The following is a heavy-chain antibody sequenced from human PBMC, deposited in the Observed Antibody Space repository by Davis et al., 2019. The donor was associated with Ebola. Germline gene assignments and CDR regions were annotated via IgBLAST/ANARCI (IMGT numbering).Heavy chain of an antibody. CDR3: AREKMVVTPGAEYFQH. J-gene: IGHJ1*01. CDR1: GYTFTGYY. CDR2: INPNSGGT. V-gene: IGHV1-2*02. Sequence: ASVKVSCKASGYTFTGYYMHWVRQAPGQGLEWMGWINPNSGGTNYAQKFQGRVTMTRDTSISTAYMELSRLRSDDTAVYYCAREKMVVTPGAEYFQHWGQGTLVTVSS. D-gene: IGHD4-23*01.